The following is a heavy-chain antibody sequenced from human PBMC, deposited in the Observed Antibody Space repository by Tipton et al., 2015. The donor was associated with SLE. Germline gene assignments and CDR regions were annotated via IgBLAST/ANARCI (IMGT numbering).Heavy chain of an antibody. CDR2: IKQDGSEK. V-gene: IGHV3-7*01. CDR3: AKVQVVSAAPDY. D-gene: IGHD2-2*01. J-gene: IGHJ4*02. Sequence: SLRLPCAASGFTSSSYWMSWVRQAPGKGLEWVANIKQDGSEKYYVDSVKGRFTISRDNAKNSLYLQMNSLRAEDTAVYYCAKVQVVSAAPDYWGQGTLVTVSS. CDR1: GFTSSSYW.